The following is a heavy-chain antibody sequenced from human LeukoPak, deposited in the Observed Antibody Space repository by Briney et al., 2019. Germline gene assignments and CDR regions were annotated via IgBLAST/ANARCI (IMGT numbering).Heavy chain of an antibody. D-gene: IGHD6-13*01. Sequence: PGGSLRLSCAASGFTFSSYAMSWVRQAPGKGLEWVSAISGGGSTYYADSVKGRFTISRDNSKNTLYLQMNSLRAEDTAVYYCAKGARQLVLFNWFDPWGQGTLVTVSS. J-gene: IGHJ5*02. V-gene: IGHV3-23*01. CDR3: AKGARQLVLFNWFDP. CDR2: ISGGGST. CDR1: GFTFSSYA.